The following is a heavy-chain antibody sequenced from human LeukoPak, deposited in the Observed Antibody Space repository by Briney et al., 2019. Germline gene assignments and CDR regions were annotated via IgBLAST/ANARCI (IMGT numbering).Heavy chain of an antibody. CDR2: MNPNSGNT. D-gene: IGHD1-14*01. V-gene: IGHV1-8*03. CDR1: GYNFISYD. J-gene: IGHJ4*02. Sequence: ASVKVSCKASGYNFISYDINWVRQATGQGLEWMGWMNPNSGNTGYTRKFQGRATFSSNTSISTAYMELSSLISEDTAVYYCARDLGNRGDFWGRGTPVTVSS. CDR3: ARDLGNRGDF.